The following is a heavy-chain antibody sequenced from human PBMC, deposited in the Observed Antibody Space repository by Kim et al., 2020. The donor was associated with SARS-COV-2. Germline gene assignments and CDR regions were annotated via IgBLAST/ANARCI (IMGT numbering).Heavy chain of an antibody. CDR2: INSDGSST. Sequence: GGSLRLSCAASGLTFSSYWMHWVRQAPGKGLVWVSRINSDGSSTSYADSVKGRFTISRDNAKNTLYLQMNSLRAEDTAVYHCARDDTYYYGSGSYLALSGAFAIWGQETMVTVSS. D-gene: IGHD3-10*01. CDR3: ARDDTYYYGSGSYLALSGAFAI. CDR1: GLTFSSYW. V-gene: IGHV3-74*01. J-gene: IGHJ3*02.